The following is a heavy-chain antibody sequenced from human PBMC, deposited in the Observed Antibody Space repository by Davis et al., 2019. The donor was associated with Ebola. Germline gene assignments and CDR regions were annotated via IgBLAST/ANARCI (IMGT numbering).Heavy chain of an antibody. CDR3: ARVRDFWSGSPFDY. J-gene: IGHJ4*02. CDR2: ISAYNGNT. Sequence: AASVKVSCKASGYTFTSYGISWVRQAPGQGLEWMGWISAYNGNTNYAQKLQGRVTMTTDTSTSTAYMELRSLRSDDTAVYYCARVRDFWSGSPFDYWGQGTLVTVSS. CDR1: GYTFTSYG. V-gene: IGHV1-18*01. D-gene: IGHD3-3*01.